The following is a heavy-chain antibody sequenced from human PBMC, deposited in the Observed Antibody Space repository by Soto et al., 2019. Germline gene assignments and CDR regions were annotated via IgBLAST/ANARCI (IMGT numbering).Heavy chain of an antibody. D-gene: IGHD3-3*01. CDR3: ARERKFDFWRKGLDL. CDR1: GYTFTSYD. V-gene: IGHV1-8*01. Sequence: QAQLVQSGAAVKKPGASVKVSCKASGYTFTSYDINWVRQAPGQGLELLGWMDPNSGSTAYAHNFPGRGTMIRDIAINTSLMDLISLRPEDTAAYYCARERKFDFWRKGLDLWGQGTTVTLSS. CDR2: MDPNSGST. J-gene: IGHJ6*02.